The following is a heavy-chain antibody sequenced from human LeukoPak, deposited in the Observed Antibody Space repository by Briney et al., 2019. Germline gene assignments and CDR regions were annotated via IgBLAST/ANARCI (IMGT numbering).Heavy chain of an antibody. Sequence: SETLSLTCTVSGGSISSYYWSWIRQPPGKGLEWIGYIYYSGSTNYIPSLKSRVTISVDTSKNQFSLKLSSVTAADTAVYYCARLSGYSSSLVDYWGQGTLVTVSS. CDR2: IYYSGST. CDR1: GGSISSYY. V-gene: IGHV4-59*01. CDR3: ARLSGYSSSLVDY. J-gene: IGHJ4*02. D-gene: IGHD6-13*01.